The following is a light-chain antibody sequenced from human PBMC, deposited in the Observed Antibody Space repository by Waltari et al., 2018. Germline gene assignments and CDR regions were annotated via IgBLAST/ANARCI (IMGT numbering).Light chain of an antibody. Sequence: SYELTQPPSVSVSPGQTARITCSGDALPQKYAFWYQQKSGQAPVLVIYEDSQRPSGIPERFSGSSSGTMATLTISGAQVEDEADYYCYSTDSSGNHWVFGGGTKLTVL. CDR1: ALPQKY. CDR3: YSTDSSGNHWV. V-gene: IGLV3-10*01. CDR2: EDS. J-gene: IGLJ3*02.